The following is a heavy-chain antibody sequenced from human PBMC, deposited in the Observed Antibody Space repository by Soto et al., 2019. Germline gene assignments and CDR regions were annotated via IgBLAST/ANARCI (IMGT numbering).Heavy chain of an antibody. Sequence: ASVKVSCKASGYIFPSYGFSWVRQAPGQGLEWMGWISPYNGNTDYAQKIQGKVSMTTDTSTNTAYKELRSLRSDDTALYYCARDTEYSSSRRGYFDYWGQGTLVTVSS. J-gene: IGHJ4*02. CDR1: GYIFPSYG. CDR2: ISPYNGNT. V-gene: IGHV1-18*01. D-gene: IGHD6-13*01. CDR3: ARDTEYSSSRRGYFDY.